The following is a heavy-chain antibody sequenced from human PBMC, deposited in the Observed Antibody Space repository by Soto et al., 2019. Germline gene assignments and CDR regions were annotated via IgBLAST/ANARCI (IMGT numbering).Heavy chain of an antibody. V-gene: IGHV3-21*01. D-gene: IGHD5-12*01. Sequence: GGSLRLSCAASGFTFSSYSMNWVRQAPGKGLEWVSSISSSSSYIYYADSVKGRFTISRDNAKNSLYLQMNSLRTEDTAVYYCARDDGGGYDSWGQGTLVTVSS. CDR1: GFTFSSYS. J-gene: IGHJ5*02. CDR3: ARDDGGGYDS. CDR2: ISSSSSYI.